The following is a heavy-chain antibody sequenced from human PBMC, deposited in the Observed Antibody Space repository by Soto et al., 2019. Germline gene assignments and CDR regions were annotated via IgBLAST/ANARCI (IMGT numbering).Heavy chain of an antibody. CDR3: ARGRHPAQQVTTYYYYGMDV. V-gene: IGHV1-8*01. D-gene: IGHD6-13*01. Sequence: ASVKVSCKASGYTFTSYDINWVRQATGQGLEWMGWMNPNSGNTGYAQKFQGRVTMTRNTSISTAYMELSSLRSEDTAVYYCARGRHPAQQVTTYYYYGMDVWGQVTTVTVSS. J-gene: IGHJ6*02. CDR1: GYTFTSYD. CDR2: MNPNSGNT.